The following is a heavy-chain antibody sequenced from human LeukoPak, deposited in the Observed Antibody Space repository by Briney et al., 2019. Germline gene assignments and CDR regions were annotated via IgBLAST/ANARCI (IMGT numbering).Heavy chain of an antibody. D-gene: IGHD3-22*01. CDR1: GYTFTNYG. CDR2: ISAYNGNT. CDR3: ARDWGYYYDSSGYLY. V-gene: IGHV1-18*01. J-gene: IGHJ4*02. Sequence: GASVKVSCKASGYTFTNYGISWVRQAPGQGLEWMGWISAYNGNTNYAQKVQGRVTMTTDTSTSTAYMELRSLRSDDTAVYYCARDWGYYYDSSGYLYWGQGTLVTVSS.